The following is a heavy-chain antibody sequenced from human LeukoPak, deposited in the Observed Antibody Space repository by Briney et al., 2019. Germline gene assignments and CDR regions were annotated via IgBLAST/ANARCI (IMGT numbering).Heavy chain of an antibody. J-gene: IGHJ4*02. CDR2: ISGSGGTT. CDR1: GFTFYNLA. CDR3: ARAMMVVTNLWGVFDY. V-gene: IGHV3-23*01. D-gene: IGHD3-22*01. Sequence: PGGSLRLSCAASGFTFYNLAMSWVRQAPGKGLEWVSGISGSGGTTHYTDSVKGRFTISRDTSKNTLYLQMNSLRAEDTAVYYCARAMMVVTNLWGVFDYWGQGNLVTVSS.